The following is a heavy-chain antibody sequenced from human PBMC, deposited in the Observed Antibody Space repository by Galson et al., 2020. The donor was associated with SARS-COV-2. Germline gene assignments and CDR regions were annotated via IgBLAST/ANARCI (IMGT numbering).Heavy chain of an antibody. CDR3: AKEKFCNGDDCYSLDH. J-gene: IGHJ4*02. Sequence: GGSLRLSFAPSGFTFSTYAMSWVRQAPGKGLEWIPAISGNGNHIYYADPVRGRFTTSRDNSKNTLYRQLNSLRGEDTALYYCAKEKFCNGDDCYSLDHWGQGTRVTVSS. CDR2: ISGNGNHI. D-gene: IGHD2-15*01. CDR1: GFTFSTYA. V-gene: IGHV3-23*01.